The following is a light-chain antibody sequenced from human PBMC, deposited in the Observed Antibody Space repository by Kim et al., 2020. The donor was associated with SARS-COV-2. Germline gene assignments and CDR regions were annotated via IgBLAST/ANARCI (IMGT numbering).Light chain of an antibody. J-gene: IGKJ1*01. V-gene: IGKV1-39*01. CDR1: QSISSY. CDR2: AAS. Sequence: DIQMTQSPSSLSASVGDRVTITCRASQSISSYLNWYQQKPGKAPNLLIYAASSLQSGVPSRFSGSGSGTDFTLTITSLQPEDFATYYCQQSHSISLTFGQGTKVDIK. CDR3: QQSHSISLT.